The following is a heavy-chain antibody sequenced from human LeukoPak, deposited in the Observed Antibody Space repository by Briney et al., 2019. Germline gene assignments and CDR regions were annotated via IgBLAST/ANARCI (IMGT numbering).Heavy chain of an antibody. J-gene: IGHJ6*03. Sequence: GGSLRLSCAASGFTFSSYSMNWVRQAPGKGLEWVSYISSSSSTIYYADSVKGRFTISRDNAKNSLYLQMNSLRAEDTAVYYCARKQITVIVVAFYYMDVWGKGTTVTVSS. CDR1: GFTFSSYS. CDR3: ARKQITVIVVAFYYMDV. D-gene: IGHD3-22*01. V-gene: IGHV3-48*04. CDR2: ISSSSSTI.